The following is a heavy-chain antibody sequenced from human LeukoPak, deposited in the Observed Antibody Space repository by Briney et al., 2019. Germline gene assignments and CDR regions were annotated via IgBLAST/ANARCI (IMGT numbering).Heavy chain of an antibody. CDR3: ARGPSRRIRYFDWLLGGGAFDI. Sequence: GASVKVSCKASGGTFSSYAISWVRQAPGQGLEWMGGIIPIFGTANYAQRFQGRVTITADESTSTAYMELSSLRSEDTAVYYCARGPSRRIRYFDWLLGGGAFDIWGQGTMVTVSS. D-gene: IGHD3-9*01. CDR1: GGTFSSYA. CDR2: IIPIFGTA. V-gene: IGHV1-69*13. J-gene: IGHJ3*02.